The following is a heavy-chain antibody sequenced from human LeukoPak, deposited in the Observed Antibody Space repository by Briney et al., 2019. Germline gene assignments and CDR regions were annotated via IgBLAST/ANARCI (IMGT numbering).Heavy chain of an antibody. D-gene: IGHD3-3*01. Sequence: SETLSLTCPVPGYSISSGYYWGWIRQPPGKGLEWIGSIYHSGSTYYNPSLKSRVTISVDTSKNQFSLKLSSATAADTAVYYCARWAGNSYYDFWSGYYLDYWGQGTLVTVSS. J-gene: IGHJ4*02. CDR3: ARWAGNSYYDFWSGYYLDY. CDR2: IYHSGST. V-gene: IGHV4-38-2*01. CDR1: GYSISSGYY.